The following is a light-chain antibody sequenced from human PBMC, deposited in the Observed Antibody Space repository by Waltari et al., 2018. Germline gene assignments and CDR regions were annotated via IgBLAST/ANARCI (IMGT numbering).Light chain of an antibody. J-gene: IGKJ1*01. CDR1: QSVSSN. V-gene: IGKV3-15*01. CDR3: QQYNNWPPTWT. CDR2: GAS. Sequence: EIVVTQSPATLSVSPGERATLSCRASQSVSSNLAWYQQKPGQAPRLLIYGASPRATGIPARFSGSWSGTEFTLTISSLQFEDFAVYYCQQYNNWPPTWTFGQGTKVEIK.